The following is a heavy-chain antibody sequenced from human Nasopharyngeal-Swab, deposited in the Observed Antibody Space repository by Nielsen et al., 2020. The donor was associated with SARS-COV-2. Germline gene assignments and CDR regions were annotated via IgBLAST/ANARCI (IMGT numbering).Heavy chain of an antibody. J-gene: IGHJ6*02. V-gene: IGHV3-11*01. CDR1: GFTFSDYY. D-gene: IGHD4-17*01. CDR2: ISSSGSSA. Sequence: GESLKISCAASGFTFSDYYMSWIRQAPGKGLEWVSYISSSGSSAYYADSVKGRFTVSRDNAKNSLYLQMNSLRAEDTAVYYCARDQTTVTTFYGMDVWGQGTTVTVSS. CDR3: ARDQTTVTTFYGMDV.